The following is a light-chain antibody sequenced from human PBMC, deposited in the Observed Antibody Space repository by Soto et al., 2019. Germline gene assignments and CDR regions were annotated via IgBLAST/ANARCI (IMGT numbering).Light chain of an antibody. CDR2: GAS. V-gene: IGKV3-15*01. Sequence: IVMPQSHATLSVSPGERATLSCRASQSVSSNLAWYQQKPGQAPRLLIYGASTRATGIPARFSGSGSGTEFTLTISSLQSEDFAVYYCQQYNNWLPITFGQGTRLDTK. CDR3: QQYNNWLPIT. J-gene: IGKJ5*01. CDR1: QSVSSN.